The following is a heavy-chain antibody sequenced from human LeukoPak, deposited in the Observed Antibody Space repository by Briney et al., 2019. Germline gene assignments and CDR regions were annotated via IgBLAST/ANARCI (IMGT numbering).Heavy chain of an antibody. CDR1: GGTFSSYA. Sequence: SVKVSCKASGGTFSSYAISWVRQAPGQGLEWMGGIIPIFSTANYAQKFQGRVTITADKSTSTAYMELSSLRSEDTAVYYCAADLSSSTPYYYYYYMDVWGKGTTVTVSS. J-gene: IGHJ6*03. D-gene: IGHD6-6*01. V-gene: IGHV1-69*06. CDR2: IIPIFSTA. CDR3: AADLSSSTPYYYYYYMDV.